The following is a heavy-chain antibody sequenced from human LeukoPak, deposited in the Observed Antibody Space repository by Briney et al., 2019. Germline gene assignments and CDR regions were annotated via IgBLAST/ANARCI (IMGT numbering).Heavy chain of an antibody. J-gene: IGHJ4*02. Sequence: PSETLSLTCTVSGGSISSGGYYWSWIRQPPGKGLEWIGYIYHSGSTYYNPSLKSRVTISVDRSKNQFSLKLSSVTAADTAVYYCARCPRGFGEPKCDYWGQGTLVTVSS. D-gene: IGHD3-10*01. CDR1: GGSISSGGYY. CDR2: IYHSGST. CDR3: ARCPRGFGEPKCDY. V-gene: IGHV4-30-2*01.